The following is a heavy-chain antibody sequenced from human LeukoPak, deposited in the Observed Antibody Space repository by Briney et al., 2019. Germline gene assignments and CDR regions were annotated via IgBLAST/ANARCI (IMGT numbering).Heavy chain of an antibody. V-gene: IGHV4-59*01. Sequence: SETLSLTCTVSGGSISSYYWSWVRQPPGKGLEWIGYIYYSGSTNYNPSLQSRVTISVDTSKNQFSLKLSSVTAADTAVYYCARDASSSWYYFDYWGQGTLVTVSS. CDR3: ARDASSSWYYFDY. CDR2: IYYSGST. J-gene: IGHJ4*02. D-gene: IGHD6-13*01. CDR1: GGSISSYY.